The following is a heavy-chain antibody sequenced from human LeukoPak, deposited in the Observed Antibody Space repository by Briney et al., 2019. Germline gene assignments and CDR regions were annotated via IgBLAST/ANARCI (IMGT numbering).Heavy chain of an antibody. CDR1: GDSISSYY. J-gene: IGHJ4*02. V-gene: IGHV4-59*01. D-gene: IGHD6-19*01. CDR3: ARGGQDWAVAGDY. CDR2: IYYSGST. Sequence: SETLSLTCTVSGDSISSYYWSWIRQPPGKGLEWIGYIYYSGSTNYNPSLKSRVTTSVDTSKNQFSLKLSSVTAADTAVYYCARGGQDWAVAGDYWGQGTLVTVSS.